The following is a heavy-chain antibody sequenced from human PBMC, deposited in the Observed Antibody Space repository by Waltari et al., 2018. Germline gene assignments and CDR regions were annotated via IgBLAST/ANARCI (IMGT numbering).Heavy chain of an antibody. CDR3: AREGHFRTASGSVYYYYALDV. V-gene: IGHV1-3*01. CDR2: INAGDGDT. D-gene: IGHD2-15*01. Sequence: QVQLVQSGAEVKKPGASVKVSCKASGYTFTSYAIHWVRQAPGQGLEWVVWINAGDGDTRSSQKFQGRVTVTRESSASTAYMELSSLRSEDTAVYFCAREGHFRTASGSVYYYYALDVWGLGTTVTVSS. J-gene: IGHJ6*02. CDR1: GYTFTSYA.